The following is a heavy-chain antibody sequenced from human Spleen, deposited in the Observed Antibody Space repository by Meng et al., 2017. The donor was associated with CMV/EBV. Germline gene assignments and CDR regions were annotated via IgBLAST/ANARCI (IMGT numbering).Heavy chain of an antibody. J-gene: IGHJ6*01. CDR1: GGSFSGYY. D-gene: IGHD3-3*01. CDR3: ARDSPLIVEWLQKDYGMDV. CDR2: INHSGST. Sequence: SETLSLTCAVYGGSFSGYYWSWIRQPPGKGLEWIGEINHSGSTNYNPSLKSRVTISVDTSKNQFSLKLSSVTAADTAMYYCARDSPLIVEWLQKDYGMDVWGQGTTVTVSS. V-gene: IGHV4-34*01.